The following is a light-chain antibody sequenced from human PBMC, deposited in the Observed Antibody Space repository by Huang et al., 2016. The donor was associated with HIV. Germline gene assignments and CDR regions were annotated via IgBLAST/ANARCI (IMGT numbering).Light chain of an antibody. CDR2: GAS. CDR1: QSVSSN. Sequence: EIVMTQSPATLSVSPGERATLSCRTSQSVSSNLAWYQQKPGQAPRLLIYGASTSATGIPARFSGSGSGTEFTLTISSLQSEDFEVYYCQQYNNWRTWTFGQGTKVEIK. J-gene: IGKJ1*01. CDR3: QQYNNWRTWT. V-gene: IGKV3-15*01.